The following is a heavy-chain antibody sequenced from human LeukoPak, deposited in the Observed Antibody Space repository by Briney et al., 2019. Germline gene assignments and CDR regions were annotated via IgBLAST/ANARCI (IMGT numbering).Heavy chain of an antibody. D-gene: IGHD2-2*01. J-gene: IGHJ4*02. CDR1: GYTFTGYY. CDR2: INPNSGGT. V-gene: IGHV1-2*02. CDR3: ARDPRGDIVVVPAAYD. Sequence: GASVKVSCKASGYTFTGYYMHWVRQAPGQGLEWMGWINPNSGGTNYAQKFQGRVTMTRDTSISTAYMELSRLRSDDTAVYYCARDPRGDIVVVPAAYDWGQGTLVTVSS.